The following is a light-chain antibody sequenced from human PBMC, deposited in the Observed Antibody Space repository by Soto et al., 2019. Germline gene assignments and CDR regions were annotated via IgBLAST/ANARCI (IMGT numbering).Light chain of an antibody. CDR2: AAS. CDR1: QGIRND. J-gene: IGKJ4*01. Sequence: DIQMTQSPSSLSESIGDRVTITCRASQGIRNDLHWYQQKPGKAPKRLIYAASSLQSGVPSRFSGSGSGTEFTLTISNLQPEDFATYYCLQHNSYPLTFGGGTNVEIK. V-gene: IGKV1-17*02. CDR3: LQHNSYPLT.